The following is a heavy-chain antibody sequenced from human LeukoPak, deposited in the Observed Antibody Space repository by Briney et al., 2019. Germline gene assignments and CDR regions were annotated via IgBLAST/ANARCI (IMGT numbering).Heavy chain of an antibody. CDR3: ARGGIFGVVISD. CDR2: MNPNSGNT. CDR1: GYTFTSYD. Sequence: ASVKVSCKASGYTFTSYDISWVRQATGQGLEWMGWMNPNSGNTGYAQKFQGRVTMTRNTSISTAYMELSNLRSEDTAVYYCARGGIFGVVISDWGQGTLVTVSS. D-gene: IGHD3-3*01. V-gene: IGHV1-8*01. J-gene: IGHJ4*02.